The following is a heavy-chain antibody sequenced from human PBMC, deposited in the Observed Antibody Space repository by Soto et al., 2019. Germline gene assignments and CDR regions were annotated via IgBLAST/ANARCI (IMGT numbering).Heavy chain of an antibody. Sequence: GGSLRLSCAASGVTVSSNYMSWVRQAPGKGLEWVSVIYSGGSTYYADSVKGRFTISRDNSKNTLYLQMNSLRAEDTAVYYCARTRGPRGLFDYWGQGTLVTVSS. V-gene: IGHV3-66*01. CDR2: IYSGGST. D-gene: IGHD3-10*01. CDR3: ARTRGPRGLFDY. CDR1: GVTVSSNY. J-gene: IGHJ4*02.